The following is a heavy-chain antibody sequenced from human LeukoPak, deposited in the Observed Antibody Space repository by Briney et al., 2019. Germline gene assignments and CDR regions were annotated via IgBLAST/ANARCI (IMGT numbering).Heavy chain of an antibody. CDR2: IGTAGDT. CDR3: ARGNLAIWFGGPLDHYYGMDV. D-gene: IGHD3-10*01. CDR1: GFTFSSYD. J-gene: IGHJ6*02. Sequence: GGSLRLSCAASGFTFSSYDMHWVRQATGKGLEWVSAIGTAGDTYYPGSVKGRFTISRENAKNSLYLQMNSLRAGDTAVYYCARGNLAIWFGGPLDHYYGMDVWGQGTTVTVSS. V-gene: IGHV3-13*01.